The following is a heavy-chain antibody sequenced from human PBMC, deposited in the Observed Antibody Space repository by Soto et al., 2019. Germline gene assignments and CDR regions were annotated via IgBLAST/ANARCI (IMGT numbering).Heavy chain of an antibody. D-gene: IGHD6-13*01. V-gene: IGHV1-2*04. Sequence: ASVKGSCKASGYTFTGYYMHWVRQAPGQGLEWMGWINPNSGGTNYAQKFQGWVTMTRDTSISTAYMELSRLRSDDTAVYYCASTIAAADPYSYYGMDVRGQGPTVTV. CDR1: GYTFTGYY. CDR3: ASTIAAADPYSYYGMDV. CDR2: INPNSGGT. J-gene: IGHJ6*02.